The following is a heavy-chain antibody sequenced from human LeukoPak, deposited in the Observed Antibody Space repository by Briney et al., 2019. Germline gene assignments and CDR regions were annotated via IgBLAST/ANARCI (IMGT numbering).Heavy chain of an antibody. J-gene: IGHJ4*02. Sequence: PGGSLRLSCAASGFTFSRYTMSWVRQAPGKGLEWVSAVSGSGGSTYYADSVRGRFTISRDNSKNTLYPQMNSLRAEDTAVYYCAKDYYYDSSGYSFDYWGQGTLVTVSS. CDR3: AKDYYYDSSGYSFDY. CDR1: GFTFSRYT. D-gene: IGHD3-22*01. CDR2: VSGSGGST. V-gene: IGHV3-23*01.